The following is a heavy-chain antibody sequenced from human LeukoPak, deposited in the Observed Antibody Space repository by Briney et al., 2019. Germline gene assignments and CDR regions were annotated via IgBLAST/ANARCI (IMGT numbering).Heavy chain of an antibody. V-gene: IGHV3-30*18. J-gene: IGHJ4*02. CDR2: ISYDGSNK. CDR1: GFTFSSYG. CDR3: AKGSASSAGVDY. Sequence: GGSLRLSCAASGFTFSSYGMHWVRQAPGKGLEWVAVISYDGSNKYYADSVKGRFTTSRDNSKNTLYLQMNSLRAEDTAVYYCAKGSASSAGVDYWGQGTLVTVSS. D-gene: IGHD3-10*01.